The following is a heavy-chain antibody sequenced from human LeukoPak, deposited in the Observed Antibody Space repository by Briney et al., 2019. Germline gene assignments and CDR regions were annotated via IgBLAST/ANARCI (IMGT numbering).Heavy chain of an antibody. V-gene: IGHV5-51*01. CDR3: ARRKGDGYNSQFDY. Sequence: GESLKISCKGSGYSFNNYWIGWVRQMPGKGLGWMGNIYPADSDTRYSPSFQGQVTISADKSITTAYLQWSSLRASDTAMYYCARRKGDGYNSQFDYWGQGTLVTVSS. J-gene: IGHJ4*02. CDR2: IYPADSDT. CDR1: GYSFNNYW. D-gene: IGHD5-24*01.